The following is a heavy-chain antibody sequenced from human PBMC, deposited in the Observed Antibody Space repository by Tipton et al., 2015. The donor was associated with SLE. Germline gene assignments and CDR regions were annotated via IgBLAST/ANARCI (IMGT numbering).Heavy chain of an antibody. D-gene: IGHD3-10*01. CDR3: ASRGVPDAFDI. V-gene: IGHV4-30-2*01. CDR1: GYSISSGGYS. CDR2: IYHSGST. Sequence: TLSLTCTVSGYSISSGGYSWSWIRQPPGKGLEWIGYIYHSGSTYYNPSLKSRVTISVDRSKNQFSLKLSSVTAADTAVYYCASRGVPDAFDIWGQGTMVTVSS. J-gene: IGHJ3*02.